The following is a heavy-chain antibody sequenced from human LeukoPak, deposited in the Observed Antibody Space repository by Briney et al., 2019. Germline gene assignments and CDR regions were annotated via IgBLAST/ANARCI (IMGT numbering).Heavy chain of an antibody. CDR2: ISGSGGST. J-gene: IGHJ4*02. CDR1: GFTFSSYA. D-gene: IGHD3-3*01. V-gene: IGHV3-23*01. CDR3: AKDWYYDFWSGYSYFDY. Sequence: GGSLRLSCAASGFTFSSYAMSWVRQAPGKGLEWVSAISGSGGSTYYADSVKGLFTISRDNSKNTLYLQMNSLRAEDTALYYCAKDWYYDFWSGYSYFDYWGQGTLVTVSS.